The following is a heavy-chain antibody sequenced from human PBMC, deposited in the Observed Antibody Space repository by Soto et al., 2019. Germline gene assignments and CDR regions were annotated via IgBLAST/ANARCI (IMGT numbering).Heavy chain of an antibody. Sequence: ASVKVSCQASAYTSTSYDINWVRQATGQGLEWMGWMNPNSGNTGYAQKFQGRVTMTRNTSISTAYMELSSLRSEDTAVDYCAGGPLRYYDFWSGYDNWFDPWGQGTLVTVSS. J-gene: IGHJ5*02. CDR2: MNPNSGNT. V-gene: IGHV1-8*01. D-gene: IGHD3-3*01. CDR1: AYTSTSYD. CDR3: AGGPLRYYDFWSGYDNWFDP.